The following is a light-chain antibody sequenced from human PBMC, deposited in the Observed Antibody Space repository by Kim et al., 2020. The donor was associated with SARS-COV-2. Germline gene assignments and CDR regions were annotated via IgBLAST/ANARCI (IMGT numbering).Light chain of an antibody. CDR1: QSVASN. Sequence: SPGERATLSGRASQSVASNVAWYQQKPGQAPRLLIYGTSTRATGIPARFSGSGSGTEFTLTISSLQSEDLAVYHCQQYDDWPPWTSGQGTKVDIK. CDR3: QQYDDWPPWT. J-gene: IGKJ1*01. V-gene: IGKV3-15*01. CDR2: GTS.